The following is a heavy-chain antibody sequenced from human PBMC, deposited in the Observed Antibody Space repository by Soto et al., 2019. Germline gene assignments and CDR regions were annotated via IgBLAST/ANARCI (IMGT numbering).Heavy chain of an antibody. CDR3: TRHPLGYCSSSCYDYFGY. V-gene: IGHV3-15*01. CDR2: IKSKTNGGTT. Sequence: GGSLRLSCAAAGVTFSNAWRSWVRQDPGKGLEWVGRIKSKTNGGTTDYAARVQGRFTISRDDSENTLYLQMNSLKTEDTAVYYCTRHPLGYCSSSCYDYFGYWGQGTLVTVS. D-gene: IGHD2-2*01. CDR1: GVTFSNAW. J-gene: IGHJ4*02.